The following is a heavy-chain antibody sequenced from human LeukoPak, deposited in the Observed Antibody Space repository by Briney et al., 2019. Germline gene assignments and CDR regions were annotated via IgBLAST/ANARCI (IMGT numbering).Heavy chain of an antibody. CDR1: GSRFTSYW. J-gene: IGHJ4*02. V-gene: IGHV5-51*01. CDR2: IYPGDSDT. Sequence: GASLKISCKGSGSRFTSYWIGWVRQMPGKGLEWMGIIYPGDSDTRYSPSFQGQVTISADKSISTASLQWSSLKASDTAMYYCARHWKGIVDYWGQGTLVTVSS. D-gene: IGHD1-1*01. CDR3: ARHWKGIVDY.